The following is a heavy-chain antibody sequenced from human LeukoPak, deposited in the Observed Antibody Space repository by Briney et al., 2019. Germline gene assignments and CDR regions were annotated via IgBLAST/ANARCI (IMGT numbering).Heavy chain of an antibody. CDR2: ISAYNGNT. D-gene: IGHD3-22*01. CDR1: GYSFTSYG. Sequence: ASVKVSCKASGYSFTSYGISWVRQAPGQGLEWMGGISAYNGNTNYAQKLQGRVTMTTDTSTSTAYMELRSLRSDDTAVYYCARGAHYDSSGYFGYWGQGTLVTVSS. V-gene: IGHV1-18*01. CDR3: ARGAHYDSSGYFGY. J-gene: IGHJ4*02.